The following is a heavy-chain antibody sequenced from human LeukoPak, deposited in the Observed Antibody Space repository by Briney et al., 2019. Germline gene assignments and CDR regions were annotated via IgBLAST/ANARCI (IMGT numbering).Heavy chain of an antibody. Sequence: SETLSLTCTVSGGSISSGGYYWSWIRQPAGKGLEWIGRIYTSGSTNYNPSLKSRVTMSVDTSKNQFSLKLSSVTAADTAVYYCARGNDSEYSSSIFFEDWGQGTLVTASS. CDR1: GGSISSGGYY. D-gene: IGHD6-6*01. CDR3: ARGNDSEYSSSIFFED. J-gene: IGHJ4*02. V-gene: IGHV4-61*02. CDR2: IYTSGST.